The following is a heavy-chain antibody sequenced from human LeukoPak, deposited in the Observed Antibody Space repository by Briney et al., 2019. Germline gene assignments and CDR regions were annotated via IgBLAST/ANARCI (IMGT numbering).Heavy chain of an antibody. CDR1: GGSISSYY. CDR2: IYYSGST. V-gene: IGHV4-59*12. CDR3: ARFATSMFPYY. Sequence: PSETLSLTCTVSGGSISSYYWSWIRQPPGKGLEWIGYIYYSGSTYYNPSLKSRVTISVDTSKNQFSLKLSSVTAADTAVYYCARFATSMFPYYWGQGTLVTVSS. J-gene: IGHJ4*02. D-gene: IGHD2/OR15-2a*01.